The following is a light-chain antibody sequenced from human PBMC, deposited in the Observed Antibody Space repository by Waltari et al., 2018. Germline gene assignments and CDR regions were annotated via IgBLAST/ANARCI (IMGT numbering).Light chain of an antibody. CDR1: QGIGNN. Sequence: DSQMTQSPSSLSASVGDTVTITCQASQGIGNNLNWYQQKPGKAPKLLIYGASSLQSGIPSRFSGSGSGTDFTLTINSLQPEDFATYYCQHGYSYPRTFGQGTKVEIK. J-gene: IGKJ1*01. V-gene: IGKV1-16*01. CDR2: GAS. CDR3: QHGYSYPRT.